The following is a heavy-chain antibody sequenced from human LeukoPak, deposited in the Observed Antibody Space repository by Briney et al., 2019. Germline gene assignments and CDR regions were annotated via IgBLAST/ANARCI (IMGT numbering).Heavy chain of an antibody. CDR1: GFAFSVYA. D-gene: IGHD6-19*01. CDR2: INANSGTT. CDR3: AKPISGGLAVTADWFHP. Sequence: GGSLRLSCAASGFAFSVYAMSWLRQPPGKGLEWVSTINANSGTTSYAASVRGRFTISRDNSKNTLYLQLNTLRADDTATYYCAKPISGGLAVTADWFHPWGQGTLVGVSS. J-gene: IGHJ5*01. V-gene: IGHV3-23*01.